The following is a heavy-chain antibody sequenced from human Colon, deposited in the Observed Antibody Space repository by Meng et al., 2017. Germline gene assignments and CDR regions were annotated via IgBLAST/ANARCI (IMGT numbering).Heavy chain of an antibody. Sequence: GGSLRLSCAASGFTISGYWMHWVRQAPGQGLVGVSRINIDGTATHYVNSVKGRFTISRDNAKNTVYLQMDSLRVEDTAVYYCARAPWREGDRYYYYGMDVWGQGTTVTVSS. CDR3: ARAPWREGDRYYYYGMDV. V-gene: IGHV3-74*01. CDR1: GFTISGYW. D-gene: IGHD3-16*01. CDR2: INIDGTAT. J-gene: IGHJ6*02.